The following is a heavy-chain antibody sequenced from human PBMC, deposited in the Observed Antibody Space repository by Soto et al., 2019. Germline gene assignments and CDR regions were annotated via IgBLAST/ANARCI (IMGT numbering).Heavy chain of an antibody. D-gene: IGHD3-22*01. CDR3: ATTYYYDGSYYSSPYDMDV. V-gene: IGHV5-10-1*01. J-gene: IGHJ6*02. Sequence: LKISCKGSGYNFSNYWITWVRQMPGKGLEWMGRIHPSDSYTNYSPSFQGHVTISADKSISTAYLQWSSLKASDTALYYCATTYYYDGSYYSSPYDMDVWGQGTTVTVSS. CDR1: GYNFSNYW. CDR2: IHPSDSYT.